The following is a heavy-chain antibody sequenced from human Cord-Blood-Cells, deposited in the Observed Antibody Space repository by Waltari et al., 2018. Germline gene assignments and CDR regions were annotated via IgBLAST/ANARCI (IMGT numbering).Heavy chain of an antibody. CDR2: INHSGST. D-gene: IGHD3-10*01. CDR1: GGSFCGYH. V-gene: IGHV4-34*01. J-gene: IGHJ4*02. Sequence: QVQLQQWGAGRLKLSETLSLTCAVHGGSFCGYHWRWIRQPPGMGLEWIWEINHSGSTNYTPSLKSRVTISVDTSKNQFSLKLSSVTAADTAVYYCARVSVQGSGSYYYWGQGTLVTVSS. CDR3: ARVSVQGSGSYYY.